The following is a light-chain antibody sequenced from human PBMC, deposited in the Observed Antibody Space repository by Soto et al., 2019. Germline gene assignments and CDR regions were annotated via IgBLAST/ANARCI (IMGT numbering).Light chain of an antibody. CDR3: CSYVSSKTYV. Sequence: QSVLTQPAAVSGSPGQSITISCTGTRSEGGGYDFVSWYQQHPGKAPRVVLYEVTNRPSGVSDRFSGSKSGNTASLTISGLQAEDEADYYCCSYVSSKTYVFGTGTKV. V-gene: IGLV2-14*01. CDR2: EVT. J-gene: IGLJ1*01. CDR1: RSEGGGYDF.